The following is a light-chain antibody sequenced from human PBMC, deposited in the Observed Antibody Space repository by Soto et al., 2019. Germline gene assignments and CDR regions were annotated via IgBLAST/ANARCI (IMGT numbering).Light chain of an antibody. CDR1: QSVSSY. CDR2: DAS. Sequence: VMTQSPATLSVSPGERATLSFRASQSVSSYLSWYQQKPGQAPRLLIYDASNRATGIPARFSGSGSGTDFTLTISSLEPEDFAVYYCQQRSNWPVTFGQGTKV. J-gene: IGKJ1*01. V-gene: IGKV3-11*01. CDR3: QQRSNWPVT.